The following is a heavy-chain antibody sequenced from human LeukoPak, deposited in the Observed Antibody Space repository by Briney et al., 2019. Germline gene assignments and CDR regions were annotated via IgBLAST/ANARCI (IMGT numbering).Heavy chain of an antibody. CDR2: IIPILGIA. Sequence: ASVKVSCKASGYTFTSYGISWVRQAPGQGLEWMGRIIPILGIANYAQKFQGRVTITADKSTSTAYMELSSLRSEDTAVYYCARDQSDYDAFDIWGQGTMVTVSS. CDR3: ARDQSDYDAFDI. D-gene: IGHD4-17*01. J-gene: IGHJ3*02. V-gene: IGHV1-69*04. CDR1: GYTFTSYG.